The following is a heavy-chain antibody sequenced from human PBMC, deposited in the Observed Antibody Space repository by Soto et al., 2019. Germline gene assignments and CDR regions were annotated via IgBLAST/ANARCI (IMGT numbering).Heavy chain of an antibody. V-gene: IGHV3-74*01. J-gene: IGHJ6*03. D-gene: IGHD3-10*01. CDR3: ARGARGFFYMDV. Sequence: EVQLVESGGGLVQPGGSLRLSCAASGFTFNNYWIHWVRQGPGKGLVWVPRINSDGSNTNYADSVKGRFTISRDNAKNTVYLQMNSLRAEDTAVYYCARGARGFFYMDVWGKGTTVTVSS. CDR2: INSDGSNT. CDR1: GFTFNNYW.